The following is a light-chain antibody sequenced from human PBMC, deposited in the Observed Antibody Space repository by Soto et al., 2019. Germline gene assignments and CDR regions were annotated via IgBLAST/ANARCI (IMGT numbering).Light chain of an antibody. CDR3: LQHHSYPLT. CDR1: QGIGND. V-gene: IGKV1-17*01. J-gene: IGKJ4*01. CDR2: VAS. Sequence: DIQMTQSPSSLSASVGDRITITCRASQGIGNDLGWYQQKPGKAPKPLIYVASNLQSGVPSRFSGSGSWTEFTLPISSLQAEDFATYYCLQHHSYPLTFGGGTKVEIK.